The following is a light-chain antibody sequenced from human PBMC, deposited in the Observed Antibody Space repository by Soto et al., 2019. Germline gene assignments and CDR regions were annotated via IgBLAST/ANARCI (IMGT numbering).Light chain of an antibody. CDR1: QDINTY. J-gene: IGKJ5*01. Sequence: DIQLTQSPSFLSASVGDRVTITCRASQDINTYLAWYHQKPGKAPKLLIFAASTLQNGVPSRFSGSGSGTVFTVTITSLQPEDFETYYCQQRKSYPITFGQGTRLEIK. CDR3: QQRKSYPIT. V-gene: IGKV1-9*01. CDR2: AAS.